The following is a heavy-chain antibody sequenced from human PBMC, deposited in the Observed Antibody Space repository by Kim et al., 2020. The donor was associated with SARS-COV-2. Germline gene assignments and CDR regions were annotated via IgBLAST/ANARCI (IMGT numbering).Heavy chain of an antibody. J-gene: IGHJ5*02. CDR1: GDSFSRRS. Sequence: SETLSLTCSVSGDSFSRRSWTWIRQPPGKGLQWIGYFYHRGRTNYNPSLESRVTISVDASKSQVSLKLTSVTAADTAMYFCVEGDGWHPSWGQGTLVTVSS. D-gene: IGHD6-19*01. V-gene: IGHV4-59*11. CDR3: VEGDGWHPS. CDR2: FYHRGRT.